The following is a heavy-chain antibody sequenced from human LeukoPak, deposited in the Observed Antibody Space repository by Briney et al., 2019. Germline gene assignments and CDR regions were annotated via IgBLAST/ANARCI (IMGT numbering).Heavy chain of an antibody. J-gene: IGHJ4*02. CDR2: IYYSGST. CDR3: ARDRDGDYLFDY. CDR1: GGSFSGYY. Sequence: PSETLSLTCAVYGGSFSGYYWSWIRQPPGKGLEWIGYIYYSGSTNYNPSLKSRVTISVDTSKNQFSLKLSSVTAADTAVYYCARDRDGDYLFDYWGQGTLVTVSS. D-gene: IGHD4-17*01. V-gene: IGHV4-59*01.